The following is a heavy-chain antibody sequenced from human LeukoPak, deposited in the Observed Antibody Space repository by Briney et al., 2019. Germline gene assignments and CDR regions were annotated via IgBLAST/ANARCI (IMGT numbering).Heavy chain of an antibody. V-gene: IGHV1-69*05. CDR1: GGTFSSYA. CDR2: IISIFGTA. CDR3: ARGSSRSPRDAFDI. J-gene: IGHJ3*02. Sequence: SVNVSCKASGGTFSSYAISWVRQAPGQGLEWMGGIISIFGTANYAQKFQGRVTMTRDMSTSTVYMELSSLKSEDTAVYYCARGSSRSPRDAFDIWGQGTMVTVSS.